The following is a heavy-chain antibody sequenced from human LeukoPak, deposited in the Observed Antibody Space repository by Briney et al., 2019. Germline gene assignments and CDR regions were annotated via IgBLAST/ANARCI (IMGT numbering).Heavy chain of an antibody. V-gene: IGHV3-21*01. CDR1: GFTFSSYS. CDR3: GRDFNY. CDR2: ITGSSGNT. J-gene: IGHJ4*02. Sequence: PGGSLRLSCAASGFTFSSYSMICVRQAPGKGLEWVSTITGSSGNTYYAEPAKGRFTISRDNAKNSLYLQMNSLRADDTAVYYCGRDFNYWGQGTLVTVAS.